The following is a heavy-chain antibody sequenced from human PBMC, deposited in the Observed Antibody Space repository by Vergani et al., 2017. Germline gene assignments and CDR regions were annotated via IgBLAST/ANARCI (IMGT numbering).Heavy chain of an antibody. J-gene: IGHJ5*02. Sequence: VQLVESAGGVVQPGGSLRLSCAASGFTLSNFGIHWIRQGPGKGLQWLAYIGKNGINTSYRDAVKGRFTVSRDNSKDILYLEMDSMRSEDTAVYYCAKYLRDSTDVLPNSWAPGTLVMVSS. D-gene: IGHD2/OR15-2a*01. CDR1: GFTLSNFG. V-gene: IGHV3-30*02. CDR2: IGKNGINT. CDR3: AKYLRDSTDVLPNS.